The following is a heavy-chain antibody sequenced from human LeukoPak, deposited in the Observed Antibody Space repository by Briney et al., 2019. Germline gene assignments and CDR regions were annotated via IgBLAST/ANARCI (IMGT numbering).Heavy chain of an antibody. D-gene: IGHD3-22*01. CDR3: AKQSPYDSSGYTHDY. Sequence: GGSLRLSCAASGFTFSSYAMSWVRQAPGKGLEWVSAISGSGGSTYYADSVKGRFTISRDNSKNTLYLQMNSLRAEDTVVYYCAKQSPYDSSGYTHDYWGQGTLVTVSS. CDR2: ISGSGGST. V-gene: IGHV3-23*01. J-gene: IGHJ4*02. CDR1: GFTFSSYA.